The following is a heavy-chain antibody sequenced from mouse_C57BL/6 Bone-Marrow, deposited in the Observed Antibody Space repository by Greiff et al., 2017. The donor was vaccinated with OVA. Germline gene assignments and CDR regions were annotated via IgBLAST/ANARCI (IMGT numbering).Heavy chain of an antibody. CDR3: ARDYGSSSWFAY. D-gene: IGHD1-1*01. Sequence: QVQLKQSGAELARPGASVKLSCKASGYTFTSYGISWVKQRTGQGLEWIGEIYPRSGNTYYNEKFKGKATLTADKSSSTAYMELRSLTSEDSVVYFCARDYGSSSWFAYWGQGTLVTVSA. CDR1: GYTFTSYG. CDR2: IYPRSGNT. J-gene: IGHJ3*01. V-gene: IGHV1-81*01.